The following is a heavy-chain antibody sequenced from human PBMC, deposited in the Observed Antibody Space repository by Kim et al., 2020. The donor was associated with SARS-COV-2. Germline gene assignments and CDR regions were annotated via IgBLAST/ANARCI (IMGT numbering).Heavy chain of an antibody. CDR3: ARPSIVGATPYFDY. J-gene: IGHJ4*02. D-gene: IGHD1-26*01. V-gene: IGHV4-34*01. Sequence: NPSLKSRVTISVDTSKNQFSLKLSSVTAADTAVYYCARPSIVGATPYFDYWGQGTLVTVSS.